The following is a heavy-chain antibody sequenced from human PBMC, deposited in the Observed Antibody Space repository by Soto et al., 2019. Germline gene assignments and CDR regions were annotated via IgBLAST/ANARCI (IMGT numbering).Heavy chain of an antibody. D-gene: IGHD2-2*01. CDR3: GKDVGKWGCSSNSCWGYYYYIDV. CDR1: GFTFSSYG. Sequence: PGGSLRLSCAASGFTFSSYGMHWVRQAPGKGLEWVAVISYDGSNKYYADTEKGRFTISRDNSKNTLYLQMNSLRAEDTAVYYCGKDVGKWGCSSNSCWGYYYYIDVWGKGTTFTVSS. CDR2: ISYDGSNK. J-gene: IGHJ6*03. V-gene: IGHV3-30*18.